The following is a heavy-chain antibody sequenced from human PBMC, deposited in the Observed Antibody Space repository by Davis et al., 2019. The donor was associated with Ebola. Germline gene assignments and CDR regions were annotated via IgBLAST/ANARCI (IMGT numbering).Heavy chain of an antibody. J-gene: IGHJ4*02. CDR1: GFTFSGSA. D-gene: IGHD1-1*01. CDR3: TTGETGKNY. CDR2: IRSKANSYAT. V-gene: IGHV3-73*01. Sequence: GESLKISCAASGFTFSGSAMHWVRQASGKGLEWVGRIRSKANSYATAYAASVKGRFTISRDDSKNTAYLQMNSLKTEDTDVYYCTTGETGKNYWGQGTLVTVSS.